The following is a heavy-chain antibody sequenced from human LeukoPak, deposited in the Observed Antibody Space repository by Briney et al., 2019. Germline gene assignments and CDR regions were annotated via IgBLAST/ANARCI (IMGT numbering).Heavy chain of an antibody. CDR2: IYSSGST. Sequence: SETLSLTCTVSGGSINNYYWNWIRQPAGKGLEWIGRIYSSGSTNYNPSLKSRVTMSVDTSKNQFSLKLSSVTAADTAVYYCARDPEPRGAFDIWGQGTMVTVSS. V-gene: IGHV4-4*07. CDR3: ARDPEPRGAFDI. J-gene: IGHJ3*02. CDR1: GGSINNYY.